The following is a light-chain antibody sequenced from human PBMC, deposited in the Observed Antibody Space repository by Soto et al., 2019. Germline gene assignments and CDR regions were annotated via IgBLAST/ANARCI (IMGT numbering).Light chain of an antibody. J-gene: IGLJ3*02. CDR2: TNN. CDR3: AAWDDSLNGHWV. CDR1: NSNIGSNT. Sequence: QSVLNQPPSASGTPGQRVTISCSGSNSNIGSNTVNWYQQLPGTAPKLLIYTNNQRPSGVPDRFSGSKSGTSASLAISGLQSEDEADYYCAAWDDSLNGHWVFGGGTKLTVL. V-gene: IGLV1-44*01.